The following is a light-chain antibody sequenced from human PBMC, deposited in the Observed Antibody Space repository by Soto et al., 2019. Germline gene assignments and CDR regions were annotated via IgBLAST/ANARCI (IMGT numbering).Light chain of an antibody. CDR1: SSDVGSYKL. J-gene: IGLJ2*01. Sequence: QSALTQPASVSGSPGQSITISCTGTSSDVGSYKLVSWYQQHPGKAPKLMIYEGSKRPSGVSNRFSGSKSGNTASLTISGLQAEDEADYYCCSYAGSSNLVFGGGTKLTVL. CDR3: CSYAGSSNLV. V-gene: IGLV2-23*01. CDR2: EGS.